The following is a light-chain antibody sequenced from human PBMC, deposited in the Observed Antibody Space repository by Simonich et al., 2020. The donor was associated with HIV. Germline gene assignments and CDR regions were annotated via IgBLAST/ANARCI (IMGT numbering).Light chain of an antibody. Sequence: DIQMTQSPSSLSASVGDRVTITCRASQSISSYLNWYQQKPGKAPKLLIYESSSLESWIPSRFSGSGSGTLFTLTISSLQPDDFATYYCQQYNSYPYIFGQGTKLEIK. J-gene: IGKJ2*01. CDR3: QQYNSYPYI. CDR1: QSISSY. CDR2: ESS. V-gene: IGKV1-5*03.